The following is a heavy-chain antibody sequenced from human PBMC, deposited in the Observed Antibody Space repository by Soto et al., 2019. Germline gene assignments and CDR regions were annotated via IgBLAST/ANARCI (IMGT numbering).Heavy chain of an antibody. CDR3: ARRDYDSSGYYYPERLSD. J-gene: IGHJ4*02. CDR2: IIPIFGTA. V-gene: IGHV1-69*12. D-gene: IGHD3-22*01. CDR1: GGTFSSYA. Sequence: QVQLVQSGAEVKKPGSSVKVSCKASGGTFSSYAISWVRQAPGQGLEWMGGIIPIFGTANYAQKFQGRVTITADESTSTDYMELSSLRSKNTAVYYFARRDYDSSGYYYPERLSDWGQGTLVTVSS.